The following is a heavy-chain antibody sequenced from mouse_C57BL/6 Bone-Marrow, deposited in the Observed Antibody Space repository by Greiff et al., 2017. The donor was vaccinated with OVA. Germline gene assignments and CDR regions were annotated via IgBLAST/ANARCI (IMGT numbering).Heavy chain of an antibody. D-gene: IGHD2-5*01. CDR2: IDPSDSYT. V-gene: IGHV1-50*01. CDR1: GYTFTSYW. J-gene: IGHJ2*01. CDR3: ARLGTYYSNFYYFDY. Sequence: QVQLQQPGAELVKPGASVKLSCKASGYTFTSYWMQWVKQRPGQGLEWIGEIDPSDSYTNYNQKFKGKATLTVDTSSSTAYMQLSSLTSEDSAVYYCARLGTYYSNFYYFDYWGQGTTLTVSS.